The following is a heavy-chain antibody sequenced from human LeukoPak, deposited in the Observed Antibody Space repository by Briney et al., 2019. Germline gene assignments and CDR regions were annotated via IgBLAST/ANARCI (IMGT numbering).Heavy chain of an antibody. J-gene: IGHJ4*02. D-gene: IGHD3-22*01. CDR2: ISGSGGST. CDR1: GFTFSSHG. V-gene: IGHV3-23*01. Sequence: GGSLRLSCAASGFTFSSHGMSWVRQAPGKGLEWVSAISGSGGSTYYADSVKGRFTISRDNSKNTLYLQMNSLRAEDTAVYYCAKRDYYDSSGYYFDYWGQGTLVTVSS. CDR3: AKRDYYDSSGYYFDY.